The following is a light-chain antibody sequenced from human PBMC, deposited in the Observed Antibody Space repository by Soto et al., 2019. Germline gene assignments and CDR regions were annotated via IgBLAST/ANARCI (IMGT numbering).Light chain of an antibody. CDR3: QHRTNWPGTWT. Sequence: EIVLTESPGTLSLSPGERATLSCRASQSVRSGYLNWYRQKPGQAPRLLIYGVSNRATGIPARFCGSGSETDFTLTITSLEPEDFAVYYCQHRTNWPGTWTFGQGTKVDIK. CDR2: GVS. V-gene: IGKV3-11*01. CDR1: QSVRSGY. J-gene: IGKJ1*01.